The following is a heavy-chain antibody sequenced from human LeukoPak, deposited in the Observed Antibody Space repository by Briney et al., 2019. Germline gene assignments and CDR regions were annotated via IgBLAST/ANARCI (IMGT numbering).Heavy chain of an antibody. CDR3: ARDRGYCSSTSCCTGIDY. V-gene: IGHV1-2*02. Sequence: ASVKVSCKASGYTFTGYYMHWVRQAPGQGLEWMGWINPNSGGTNYAQKFQGRVTMTRDTSISTAYMELSRLRSDDTAVYYCARDRGYCSSTSCCTGIDYWGQGTLVTVSS. CDR2: INPNSGGT. CDR1: GYTFTGYY. D-gene: IGHD2-2*02. J-gene: IGHJ4*02.